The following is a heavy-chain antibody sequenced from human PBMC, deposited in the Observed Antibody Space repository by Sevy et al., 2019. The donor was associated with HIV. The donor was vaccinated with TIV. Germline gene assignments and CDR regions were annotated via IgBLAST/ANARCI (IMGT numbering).Heavy chain of an antibody. D-gene: IGHD1-26*01. CDR2: ISGSGGST. CDR3: AKPAISGSYYAGLVY. CDR1: GFTFSSYA. J-gene: IGHJ4*02. Sequence: GGSLRLSCAASGFTFSSYAMSWVRQAPGKGLEWVSAISGSGGSTYYADSVKGRFTNSRDNSKNTLYLQMNSLRAEDTAVYYCAKPAISGSYYAGLVYWGQGTLVTVSS. V-gene: IGHV3-23*01.